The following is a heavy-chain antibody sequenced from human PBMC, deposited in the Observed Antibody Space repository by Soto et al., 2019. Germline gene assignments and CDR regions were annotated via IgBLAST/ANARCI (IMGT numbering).Heavy chain of an antibody. CDR1: GYKFTTYF. CDR2: IHPSGDT. D-gene: IGHD2-8*01. CDR3: VRGYCTTSPCSGDFQF. V-gene: IGHV1-46*01. J-gene: IGHJ1*01. Sequence: ASAKVAWKASGYKFTTYFIHWVRQAPRQGLEWMGMIHPSGDTGYAQKFRGRVTMTIDTSTTTAYMELRNLTSEDTAVYFSVRGYCTTSPCSGDFQFWGQGTLVTVSS.